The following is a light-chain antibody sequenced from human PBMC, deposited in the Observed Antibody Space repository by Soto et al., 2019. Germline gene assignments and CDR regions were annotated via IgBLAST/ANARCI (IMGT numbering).Light chain of an antibody. V-gene: IGKV1-5*01. Sequence: DTQLTRSPSTLSAPVGDRVTTTSRPSQRISSWLAWYQQKPGKAPKLLIYDASSLESGVPSRFSGSGSGTEFTLTISSLQPDDFATYYCQQYNSYYTFGQGTKLEIK. CDR3: QQYNSYYT. J-gene: IGKJ2*01. CDR1: QRISSW. CDR2: DAS.